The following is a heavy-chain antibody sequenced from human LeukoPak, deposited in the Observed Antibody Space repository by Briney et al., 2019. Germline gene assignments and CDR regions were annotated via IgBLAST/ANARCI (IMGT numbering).Heavy chain of an antibody. D-gene: IGHD6-6*01. CDR3: TRTYSSSSIDY. CDR1: GGSIGNYY. Sequence: SETLSLTCTVSGGSIGNYYWSWIRQSPGKGLEWIGYIYYSGSTNYNPSLKSRVTMSVDTSKNQFSLKMSSVTAADTAVYYCTRTYSSSSIDYWGQGTLVTVSS. CDR2: IYYSGST. J-gene: IGHJ4*02. V-gene: IGHV4-59*01.